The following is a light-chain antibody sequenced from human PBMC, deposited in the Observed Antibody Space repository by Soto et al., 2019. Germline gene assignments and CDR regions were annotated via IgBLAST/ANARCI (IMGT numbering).Light chain of an antibody. CDR3: SSYAGSLYV. CDR2: EVS. V-gene: IGLV2-8*01. J-gene: IGLJ1*01. Sequence: QSALTRPPSASGSPGQSVTISCTGTSSDVGGYNYVSWYQQHPGKAPKLMIYEVSKRPSGVPDRFSGSKSGNTASLTVSRLHAQVESHYFCSSYAGSLYVFGSGTKLTVL. CDR1: SSDVGGYNY.